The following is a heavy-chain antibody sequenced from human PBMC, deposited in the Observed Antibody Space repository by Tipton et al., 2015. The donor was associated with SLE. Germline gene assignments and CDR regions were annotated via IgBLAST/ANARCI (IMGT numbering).Heavy chain of an antibody. Sequence: SLRLSCAASGFTVSSNYMSWVRQAPGKGLEWVSVIYSGGSTYYADSVKGRFTISRHNSKNTLYLQMNSRRAEGTAVYYFASSIAAAGYYYGMDVWGQGTTVTVSS. V-gene: IGHV3-53*04. D-gene: IGHD6-13*01. CDR1: GFTVSSNY. CDR3: ASSIAAAGYYYGMDV. CDR2: IYSGGST. J-gene: IGHJ6*02.